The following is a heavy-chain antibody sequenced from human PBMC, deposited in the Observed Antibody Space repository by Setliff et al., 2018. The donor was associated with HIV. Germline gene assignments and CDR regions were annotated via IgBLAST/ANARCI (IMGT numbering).Heavy chain of an antibody. V-gene: IGHV1-69*10. CDR1: GYTFSSYV. J-gene: IGHJ4*02. CDR3: VRVGPWYYARSGYLASWDY. Sequence: SVKVSCKASGYTFSSYVISWVRQAPGQRPEWMGGTNPQSDIANYAQRFQGRVTITADHSTTTTYMELTSLRADDTAVYYCVRVGPWYYARSGYLASWDYWGQGTLVTVSS. D-gene: IGHD3-22*01. CDR2: TNPQSDIA.